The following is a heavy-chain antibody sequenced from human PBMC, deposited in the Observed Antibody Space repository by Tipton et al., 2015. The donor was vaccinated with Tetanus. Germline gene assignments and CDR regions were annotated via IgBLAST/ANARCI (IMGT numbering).Heavy chain of an antibody. CDR1: GGSIISADHY. Sequence: LRLSCTVSGGSIISADHYWSWIRQPPGKGLEWIGYIYYSGSTNYNPSLKSRVTISVDTSKNQFSLNLSSVTAADTAIYYCARALKQGANWFDPWGQGTLVTVSS. J-gene: IGHJ5*02. V-gene: IGHV4-30-4*01. CDR3: ARALKQGANWFDP. CDR2: IYYSGST. D-gene: IGHD3-16*01.